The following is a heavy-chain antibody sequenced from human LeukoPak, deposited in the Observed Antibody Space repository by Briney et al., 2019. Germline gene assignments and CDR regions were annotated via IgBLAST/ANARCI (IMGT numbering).Heavy chain of an antibody. Sequence: GGSLRLSCVASEFSFSTYWVSWVRQVPGKGLEWVANIKQDGSEKFYVDSVKGRFTISRDNAKNSVYLQMNSLRAEDTAVYYCARWGTSPLYTAIDYWGQGTLVTVSS. CDR1: EFSFSTYW. CDR2: IKQDGSEK. D-gene: IGHD5-18*01. V-gene: IGHV3-7*01. J-gene: IGHJ4*02. CDR3: ARWGTSPLYTAIDY.